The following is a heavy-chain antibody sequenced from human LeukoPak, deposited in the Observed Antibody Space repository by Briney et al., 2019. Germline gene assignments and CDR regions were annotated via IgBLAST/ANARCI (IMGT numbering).Heavy chain of an antibody. D-gene: IGHD6-13*01. CDR3: ARLHSSSWYWHYYYGMDV. V-gene: IGHV4-31*03. CDR2: IYYSGST. Sequence: SQTLSLTCTVSGGSISSGGYYWSWIRQHPGKGLEWIGYIYYSGSTYYNPSLKSRVTISVDTSKNQFSLKLSSVTAADTAVYYCARLHSSSWYWHYYYGMDVWGQGTTVTVSS. J-gene: IGHJ6*02. CDR1: GGSISSGGYY.